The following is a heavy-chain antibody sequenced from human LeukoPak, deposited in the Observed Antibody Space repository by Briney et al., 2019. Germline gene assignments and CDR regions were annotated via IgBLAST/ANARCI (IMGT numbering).Heavy chain of an antibody. V-gene: IGHV3-30*04. D-gene: IGHD4-23*01. CDR2: ISYDRSLK. CDR1: GFTFSILA. J-gene: IGHJ4*02. Sequence: GGSLRLSCAASGFTFSILAMNWVRQAPGKGLEWVAVISYDRSLKYYADSVRGRFTISSDNSKNTLYLQMNSLRVEDTAVYYCARDPTAVANLPQYYLDYWGQGILVTVSS. CDR3: ARDPTAVANLPQYYLDY.